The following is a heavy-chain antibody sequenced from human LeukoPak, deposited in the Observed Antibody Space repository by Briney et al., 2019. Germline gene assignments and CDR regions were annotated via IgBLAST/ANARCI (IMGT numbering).Heavy chain of an antibody. Sequence: SVKVSCKASGGTFSSYAISWVRQAPGQGLEWMGRIIPILGIANYAQKFQGRVTITADKSTSTAYMELSSPRSEDTAVYYCARDPLNDVGPATLWGQGTLVTVSS. CDR2: IIPILGIA. CDR3: ARDPLNDVGPATL. CDR1: GGTFSSYA. J-gene: IGHJ4*02. V-gene: IGHV1-69*04. D-gene: IGHD1-1*01.